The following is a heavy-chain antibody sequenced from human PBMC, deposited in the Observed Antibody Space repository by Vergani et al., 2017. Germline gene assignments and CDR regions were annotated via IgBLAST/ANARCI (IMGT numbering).Heavy chain of an antibody. Sequence: VHLEESGGGLVQPGGSLRLSCAASGFTFSSYGMHWVRQAPGKGLEWVAFIRSDESRRYYGDSMEGPFTISRDNSKNTLYLQMKSLRPEDTAVYYCAKEGGGYCSGGTCYPEYWGQGTLVIVSS. J-gene: IGHJ4*02. CDR1: GFTFSSYG. V-gene: IGHV3-30*02. CDR2: IRSDESRR. CDR3: AKEGGGYCSGGTCYPEY. D-gene: IGHD2-15*01.